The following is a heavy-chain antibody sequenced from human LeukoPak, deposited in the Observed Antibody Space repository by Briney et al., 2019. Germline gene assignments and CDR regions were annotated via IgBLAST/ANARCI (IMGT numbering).Heavy chain of an antibody. Sequence: GESLRISCKGSAYNFTSFWIGWVRKMPGKGLEWMGIIYPGDSDTRYSPSFQGQVSISADKSISSAYLQWSSLKASDSAMYYCAQGGVVGATDGENAFDIWGQGTMGTVSS. CDR1: AYNFTSFW. CDR2: IYPGDSDT. J-gene: IGHJ3*02. CDR3: AQGGVVGATDGENAFDI. V-gene: IGHV5-51*01. D-gene: IGHD1-26*01.